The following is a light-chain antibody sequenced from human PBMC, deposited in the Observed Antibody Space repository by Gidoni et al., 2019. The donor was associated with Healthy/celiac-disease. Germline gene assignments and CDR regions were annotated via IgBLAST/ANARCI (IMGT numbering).Light chain of an antibody. V-gene: IGKV1-5*03. CDR2: KAS. CDR3: QQYNSYVT. CDR1: QSISSW. Sequence: DIQMTQSPSTLSASVGDRVTITCRASQSISSWLAWYQQKPGKAPKLLIYKASSLESGAPSRFSGSGSGTEFTLTISSLQPDDFATYYCQQYNSYVTFGPGTKVDIK. J-gene: IGKJ3*01.